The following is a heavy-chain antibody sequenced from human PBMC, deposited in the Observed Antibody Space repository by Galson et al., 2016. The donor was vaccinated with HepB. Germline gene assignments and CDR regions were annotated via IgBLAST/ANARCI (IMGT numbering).Heavy chain of an antibody. V-gene: IGHV3-21*01. CDR3: ARLVENWNEAGRFDS. J-gene: IGHJ4*02. CDR2: ISSSSTYI. CDR1: GFTFSSYS. D-gene: IGHD1-1*01. Sequence: SLRLSCAASGFTFSSYSMNWVRQAPGKGLEWVSFISSSSTYIYYADSVRGRFTISSDNAKNSLYRQMNSLRAEDTAVYYCARLVENWNEAGRFDSWGQGTLVTVSS.